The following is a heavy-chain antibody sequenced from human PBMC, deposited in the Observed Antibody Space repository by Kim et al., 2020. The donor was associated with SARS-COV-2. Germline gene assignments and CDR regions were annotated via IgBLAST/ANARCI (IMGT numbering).Heavy chain of an antibody. Sequence: SETLSLTCAVYGGSFSGYYWSWIRQPPGKGLEWIGEINHSGSTNYNPSLKSRVTISVDTSKNRFSLKLSSVTAADTAVYYCSRSGKYSYGYNYFDYWGQG. CDR2: INHSGST. V-gene: IGHV4-34*01. J-gene: IGHJ4*02. CDR3: SRSGKYSYGYNYFDY. CDR1: GGSFSGYY. D-gene: IGHD5-18*01.